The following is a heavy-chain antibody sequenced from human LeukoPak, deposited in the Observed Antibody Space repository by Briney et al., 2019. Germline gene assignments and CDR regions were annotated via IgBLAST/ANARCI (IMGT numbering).Heavy chain of an antibody. CDR3: AREATSSYYLDY. CDR2: ISSSSSYI. J-gene: IGHJ4*02. Sequence: GGSLRLSCAVSGFTFSSYTMNWVRPTPGKGLEWVSSISSSSSYIYYADSVKGRFTISRDNAKNSLYLQMNSLRAEDTAVYYCAREATSSYYLDYWGQGTLVTVSS. D-gene: IGHD3-10*01. V-gene: IGHV3-21*01. CDR1: GFTFSSYT.